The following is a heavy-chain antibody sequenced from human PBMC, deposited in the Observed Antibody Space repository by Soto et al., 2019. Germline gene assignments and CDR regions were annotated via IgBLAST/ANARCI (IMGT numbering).Heavy chain of an antibody. CDR2: ITPVFGTA. V-gene: IGHV1-69*01. Sequence: QVQLVQSGAEVKKPGSSVKVSCKASADTFNSYSLSWLRQAPGQRLEWMGCITPVFGTADYAQSFEDRLTITADDSTSTVYMELSSLRSDDTAVYYCASSLEGTTVTNWFDPWGQGALVTVSS. J-gene: IGHJ5*02. D-gene: IGHD4-17*01. CDR1: ADTFNSYS. CDR3: ASSLEGTTVTNWFDP.